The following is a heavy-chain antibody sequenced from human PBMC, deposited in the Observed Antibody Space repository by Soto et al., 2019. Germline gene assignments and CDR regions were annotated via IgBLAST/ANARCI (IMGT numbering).Heavy chain of an antibody. D-gene: IGHD1-1*01. CDR2: IYNSGNT. CDR3: ARDRNWKGDYGMDV. Sequence: PSETLSLTCTVSGGSISSYYWSWIRQPPGRGLEWIGYIYNSGNTNYNPSLKSRVTISVDTSKNQFSLKLSSVTAADTAVYDCARDRNWKGDYGMDVWGQGTTVTVS. CDR1: GGSISSYY. J-gene: IGHJ6*02. V-gene: IGHV4-59*01.